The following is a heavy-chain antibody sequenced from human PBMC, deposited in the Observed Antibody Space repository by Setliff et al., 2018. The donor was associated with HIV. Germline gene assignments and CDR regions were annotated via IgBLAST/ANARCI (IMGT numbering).Heavy chain of an antibody. D-gene: IGHD3-10*01. CDR3: AIGGRWFGEFNF. J-gene: IGHJ4*02. CDR1: GASSAASVSDFF. CDR2: IYTTEST. Sequence: SETLSLTCSVSGASSAASVSDFFWSWIRQPPGKGLEWIGYIYTTESTNYNPSLKSRVTISVDASKNQFSLKLNSVTAADTAVYHCAIGGRWFGEFNFWGQGTLVTVSS. V-gene: IGHV4-4*09.